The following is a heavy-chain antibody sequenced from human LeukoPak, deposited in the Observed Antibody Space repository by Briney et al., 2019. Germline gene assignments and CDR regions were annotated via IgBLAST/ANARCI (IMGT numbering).Heavy chain of an antibody. CDR1: GFQFSRHW. CDR3: ATDIRSSPLGF. Sequence: GGSLRLSCAASGFQFSRHWIHWVRQIPGKGLEWVSIIYAGGSTYYADSVKGRFTISRDSSNNTLFLQMSNLRADDSGLYYCATDIRSSPLGFWGHGTLVTVSS. D-gene: IGHD3-9*01. CDR2: IYAGGST. J-gene: IGHJ4*01. V-gene: IGHV3-66*01.